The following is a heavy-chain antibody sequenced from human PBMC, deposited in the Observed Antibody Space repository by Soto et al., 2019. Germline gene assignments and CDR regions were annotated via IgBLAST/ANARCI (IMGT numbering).Heavy chain of an antibody. CDR2: ISTTSTYT. V-gene: IGHV3-11*05. Sequence: QVQLVESGGGLVKPGGSLKLTCTASGFTFSDYSMSWLRQAPGKGLEWVSYISTTSTYTGYADSVKGRFTITRDNAKNSLFLQVNNLRAEDTAVYYCARDPGTATFESWGQGTLVTVSS. D-gene: IGHD1-1*01. J-gene: IGHJ4*01. CDR3: ARDPGTATFES. CDR1: GFTFSDYS.